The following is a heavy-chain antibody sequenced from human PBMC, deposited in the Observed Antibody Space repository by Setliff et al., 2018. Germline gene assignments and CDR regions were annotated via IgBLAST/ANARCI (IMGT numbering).Heavy chain of an antibody. J-gene: IGHJ5*02. CDR2: VSASGST. CDR3: ARERTIFGILVISGWFDP. Sequence: SETLSLTCTVSGASISDYYWTWIRQPAGKELEWIGRVSASGSTTYTPSLKSRVTMSVDTSRNQIPLNLTSVTAADTAMYYCARERTIFGILVISGWFDPWGQGTVVTVSS. CDR1: GASISDYY. V-gene: IGHV4-4*07. D-gene: IGHD3-3*01.